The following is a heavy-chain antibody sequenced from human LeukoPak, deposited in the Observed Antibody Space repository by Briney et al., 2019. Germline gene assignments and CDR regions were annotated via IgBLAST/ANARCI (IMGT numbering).Heavy chain of an antibody. CDR1: GGSISSYY. CDR3: AGADYSYGMDV. J-gene: IGHJ6*02. CDR2: IYYSVST. Sequence: PSETLSLTCAVSGGSISSYYWSCIRQPPGKGLEWVGYIYYSVSTNYNPSLTSRVTISVDTCKNQCSLRLSSVTAAHTAVCYCAGADYSYGMDVSGQGTTVTASS. D-gene: IGHD6-13*01. V-gene: IGHV4-59*12.